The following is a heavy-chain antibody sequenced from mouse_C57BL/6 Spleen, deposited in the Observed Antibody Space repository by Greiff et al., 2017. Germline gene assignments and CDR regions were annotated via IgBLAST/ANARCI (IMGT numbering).Heavy chain of an antibody. Sequence: QVQLQQPGAELVKPGASVKLSCKASGYTFTSYWMQWVKQRPGQGLEWIGEIDPSDGYTNYNQKFKGKATLAVDTSSSTAYMQLSSLTSEDSAVYYCARSRYYCSSYGFAYWGQGTLVTVSA. J-gene: IGHJ3*01. D-gene: IGHD1-1*01. CDR2: IDPSDGYT. V-gene: IGHV1-50*01. CDR1: GYTFTSYW. CDR3: ARSRYYCSSYGFAY.